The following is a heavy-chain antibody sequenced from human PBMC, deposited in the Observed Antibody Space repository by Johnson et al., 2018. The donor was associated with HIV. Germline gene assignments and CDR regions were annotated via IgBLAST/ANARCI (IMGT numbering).Heavy chain of an antibody. Sequence: VQLVESGGGVVRPGGSLRLSCAASGFTFDDYGMHWVRQPPGKGLEWVAFIAHDESITHYADSVKGRFTMSRDNSKNTLYLQMKSLRPEDTSIYYCAKDDNLGVWYSDAFDVWGQGTVVTVSS. CDR3: AKDDNLGVWYSDAFDV. CDR1: GFTFDDYG. J-gene: IGHJ3*01. D-gene: IGHD6-19*01. V-gene: IGHV3-30*02. CDR2: IAHDESIT.